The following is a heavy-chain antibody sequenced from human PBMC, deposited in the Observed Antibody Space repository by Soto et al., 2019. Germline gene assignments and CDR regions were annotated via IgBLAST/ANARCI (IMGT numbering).Heavy chain of an antibody. V-gene: IGHV3-11*01. J-gene: IGHJ6*02. Sequence: QVQLVESGGGLVKPGGSLRLSCAASGFTFSDYYMSWIRQAPGKGLEWVSYISSSGSTIYYADSVKGRFTISRDNAKNSMYRQMNSLRAEDTAVYYCASTTVTTDYYYYYGMDVWGQGTTVTVSS. CDR3: ASTTVTTDYYYYYGMDV. CDR1: GFTFSDYY. CDR2: ISSSGSTI. D-gene: IGHD4-17*01.